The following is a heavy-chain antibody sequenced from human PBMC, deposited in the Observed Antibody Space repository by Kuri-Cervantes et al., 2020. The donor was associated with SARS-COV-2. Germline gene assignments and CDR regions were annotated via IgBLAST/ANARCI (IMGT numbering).Heavy chain of an antibody. J-gene: IGHJ4*02. D-gene: IGHD6-13*01. V-gene: IGHV3-21*01. Sequence: GESLKISCEVSGFTFTTYAMNWVRRAPGKGLEWVSTISRSGDYTDHSDSVKGRFTISRDNAKNSLYLQMNSLRAEDTAVYYCARDAISPEVGQQPEYYFAYWGQGTLVTVSS. CDR2: ISRSGDYT. CDR3: ARDAISPEVGQQPEYYFAY. CDR1: GFTFTTYA.